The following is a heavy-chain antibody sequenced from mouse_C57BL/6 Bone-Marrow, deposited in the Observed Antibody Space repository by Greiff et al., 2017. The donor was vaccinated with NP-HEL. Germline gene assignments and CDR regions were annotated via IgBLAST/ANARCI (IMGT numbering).Heavy chain of an antibody. V-gene: IGHV1-15*01. CDR2: IDPETGGT. D-gene: IGHD1-1*01. J-gene: IGHJ2*01. CDR1: GYTFTDYE. Sequence: QVHVQQSGAELVRPGASVTLSCKASGYTFTDYEMHWVKQTPVHGLEWIGAIDPETGGTAYNQKFKGKAILTADKSSSTAYMELRSLTSEDSADYYCTREDITTEVADYWGQGTTLTVSS. CDR3: TREDITTEVADY.